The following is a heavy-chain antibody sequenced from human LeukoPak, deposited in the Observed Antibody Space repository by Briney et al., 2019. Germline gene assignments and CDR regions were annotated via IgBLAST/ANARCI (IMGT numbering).Heavy chain of an antibody. CDR1: GFTFTSSA. D-gene: IGHD6-25*01. V-gene: IGHV1-58*01. CDR2: IVVGSGNT. J-gene: IGHJ6*02. CDR3: AADLGGSYYGMDV. Sequence: SVKASCKASGFTFTSSAVQWVRQARGQRLEWIGWIVVGSGNTNYAQKFQERVTITRDMSTSTAYMELSSLRSEDTAVYYCAADLGGSYYGMDVWGQGTTVTVSS.